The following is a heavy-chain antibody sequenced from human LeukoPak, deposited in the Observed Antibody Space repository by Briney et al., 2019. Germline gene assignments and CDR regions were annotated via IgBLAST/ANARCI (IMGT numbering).Heavy chain of an antibody. CDR1: GFTFSSSG. CDR2: IWYDGSKK. J-gene: IGHJ4*02. Sequence: GGSLRLSCAASGFTFSSSGMDWVRQAPGKGLEWVAVIWYDGSKKYYTDSVKGRFTISRDNSKNTLYLQMNSLRAEDTAVYYCARCGRFSSGWYGLDYWGQGTLVTVSS. CDR3: ARCGRFSSGWYGLDY. V-gene: IGHV3-33*08. D-gene: IGHD6-19*01.